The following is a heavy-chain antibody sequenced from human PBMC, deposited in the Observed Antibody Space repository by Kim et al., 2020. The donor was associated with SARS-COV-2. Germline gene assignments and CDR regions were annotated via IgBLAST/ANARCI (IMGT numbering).Heavy chain of an antibody. J-gene: IGHJ4*02. D-gene: IGHD1-26*01. CDR1: GGSISSSSYY. V-gene: IGHV4-39*01. CDR3: ARTERDVGATTSLFDY. CDR2: IYYSGST. Sequence: SETLSLTCTVSGGSISSSSYYWGWIRQPPGKGLEWIGSIYYSGSTYYNPSLKSRVTISVDTSKNQFSLKLSSVTAADTAVYYCARTERDVGATTSLFDYWGQGTLVTVSS.